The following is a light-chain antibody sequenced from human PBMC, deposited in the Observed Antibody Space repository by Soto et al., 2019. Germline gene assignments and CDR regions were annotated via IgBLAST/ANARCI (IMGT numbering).Light chain of an antibody. V-gene: IGKV3-15*01. CDR2: GAS. CDR3: QQYNNWPHT. J-gene: IGKJ2*01. Sequence: IVMTQSPATLSVSPGERATLSCRATQSVSSKLAWFQQKPGQAPRLLIYGASTRATDIPARFSGSGSGTEFSLTISSLQSEDFAVYYCQQYNNWPHTFGQGTKLEIK. CDR1: QSVSSK.